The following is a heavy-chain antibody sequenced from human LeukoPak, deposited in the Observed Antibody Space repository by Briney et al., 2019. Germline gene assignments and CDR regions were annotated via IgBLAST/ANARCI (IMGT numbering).Heavy chain of an antibody. Sequence: PGGSLRLSCAASGFTFGSYGMHWVRQAPGKGLEWVAVISYDGSNKYYADSVKGRFTISRDNSKNTLYLQMNSLRAEDTAVYYCAKDLALYSGYDNYYGMDVWGQGTTVTVSS. J-gene: IGHJ6*02. CDR1: GFTFGSYG. CDR2: ISYDGSNK. D-gene: IGHD5-12*01. CDR3: AKDLALYSGYDNYYGMDV. V-gene: IGHV3-30*18.